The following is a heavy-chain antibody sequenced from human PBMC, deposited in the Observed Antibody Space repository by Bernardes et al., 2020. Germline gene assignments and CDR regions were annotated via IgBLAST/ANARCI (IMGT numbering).Heavy chain of an antibody. CDR1: GFTFSSYG. Sequence: GGSLRLSCAASGFTFSSYGMHWVRQAPGKGLEWVAVISYDGSNKYYADSVKGRFTISRDNSKNTLYLQMNSLRAEDTAVYYCAKPGGPYCTGGVCYGRGFDYWGQGTLVTVSS. CDR2: ISYDGSNK. J-gene: IGHJ4*02. V-gene: IGHV3-30*18. D-gene: IGHD2-8*02. CDR3: AKPGGPYCTGGVCYGRGFDY.